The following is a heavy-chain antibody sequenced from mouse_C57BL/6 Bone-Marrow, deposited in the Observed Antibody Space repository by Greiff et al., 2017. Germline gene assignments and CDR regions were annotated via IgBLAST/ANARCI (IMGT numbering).Heavy chain of an antibody. D-gene: IGHD1-1*01. CDR2: INPGSGGT. J-gene: IGHJ3*01. CDR3: ARSGYDYGSSLFAY. V-gene: IGHV1-54*01. Sequence: ESGAELVRPGTSVKVSCKASGYAFTNYLIEWVKQRPGQGLEWIGVINPGSGGTNYNEKFKGKATLTAEQSSSTAYMQLSSLTSEDSAVYFCARSGYDYGSSLFAYWGQGTLVTVSA. CDR1: GYAFTNYL.